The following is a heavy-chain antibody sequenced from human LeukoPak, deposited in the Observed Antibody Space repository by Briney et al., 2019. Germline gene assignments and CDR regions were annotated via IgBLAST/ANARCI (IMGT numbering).Heavy chain of an antibody. CDR3: ARTPPGYSSCWFDY. CDR2: IAWADDK. D-gene: IGHD6-19*01. Sequence: GTTLVNPLQTLTLTCIFAGFSLSTGGMCVSWIRQPPGKALQWLPRIAWADDKYYSTPLQTQLTFSKDTSKNQVVLTMTNMDPVDTATYYCARTPPGYSSCWFDYWGQGTLVTVSP. J-gene: IGHJ5*01. CDR1: GFSLSTGGMC. V-gene: IGHV2-70*11.